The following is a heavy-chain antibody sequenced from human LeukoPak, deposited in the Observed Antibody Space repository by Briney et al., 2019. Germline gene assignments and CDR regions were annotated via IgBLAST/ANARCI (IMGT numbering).Heavy chain of an antibody. V-gene: IGHV4-59*01. CDR3: ARFTRSPFRFDC. J-gene: IGHJ4*02. Sequence: SETLSLTCTVSGGSISSYHWSWIRQPPGKGLEWIGYVYYSGGTNYNPSLKSRVTISVDTSKNQVSLKLSSVTAADTAVYYCARFTRSPFRFDCWGQGILVTVSS. CDR1: GGSISSYH. D-gene: IGHD1-1*01. CDR2: VYYSGGT.